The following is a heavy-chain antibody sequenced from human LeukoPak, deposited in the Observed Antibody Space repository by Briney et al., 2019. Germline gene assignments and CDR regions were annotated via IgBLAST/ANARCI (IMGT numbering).Heavy chain of an antibody. CDR1: GASISSYS. J-gene: IGHJ4*02. CDR2: IGYSGST. D-gene: IGHD4-11*01. CDR3: AFISNYGGAIDY. V-gene: IGHV4-59*08. Sequence: SETLSLTCAVSGASISSYSWSWIRQPPGKGLEYIGYIGYSGSTNYNPSLKSRVTISVDTSKNQFSLKLTSVTAADTAVYYCAFISNYGGAIDYWGQGTLVTVSS.